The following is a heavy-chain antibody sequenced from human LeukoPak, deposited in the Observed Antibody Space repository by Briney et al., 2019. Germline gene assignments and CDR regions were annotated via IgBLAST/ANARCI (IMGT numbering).Heavy chain of an antibody. CDR2: IYYSGST. Sequence: IPSETLSLTCTVSGGSISSYYWSWIRQPPGKGLEWIGYIYYSGSTNYNPSLNSRVTMSVDTSKNQFSLKLSSVTAADTAVYYCARERGNLRGDAFDIWGQGTMVTVSS. J-gene: IGHJ3*02. V-gene: IGHV4-59*12. CDR1: GGSISSYY. CDR3: ARERGNLRGDAFDI. D-gene: IGHD1-26*01.